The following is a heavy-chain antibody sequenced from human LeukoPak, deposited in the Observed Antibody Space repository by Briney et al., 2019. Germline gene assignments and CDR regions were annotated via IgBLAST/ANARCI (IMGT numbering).Heavy chain of an antibody. D-gene: IGHD3-22*01. Sequence: PGGSLRLSCAASGFTFSSYSMNLVRQAPGKGLEWVSSISSSSSYIYYADSVKGRFTISRDNAKNSLYLQMNSLRAEDTAVYYCARDGHYYDSSGYPGDYYYYGMDVWGQGTTVTVSS. J-gene: IGHJ6*02. CDR2: ISSSSSYI. CDR1: GFTFSSYS. V-gene: IGHV3-21*01. CDR3: ARDGHYYDSSGYPGDYYYYGMDV.